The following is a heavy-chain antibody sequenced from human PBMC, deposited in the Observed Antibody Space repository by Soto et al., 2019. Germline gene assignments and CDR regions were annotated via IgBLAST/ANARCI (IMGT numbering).Heavy chain of an antibody. V-gene: IGHV3-23*01. D-gene: IGHD1-26*01. CDR1: GFTFSSYT. Sequence: EVQLLESGGDLVQPGGSLRLSCAASGFTFSSYTMSWVRQAPGKGPEWVSAISTSGGSTYYADSVKGRFTISRDNSKNTLYLQMNSLRAEDTAVYYCAKTSGSYYKDGMDVWGQGTTVTVSS. CDR2: ISTSGGST. CDR3: AKTSGSYYKDGMDV. J-gene: IGHJ6*02.